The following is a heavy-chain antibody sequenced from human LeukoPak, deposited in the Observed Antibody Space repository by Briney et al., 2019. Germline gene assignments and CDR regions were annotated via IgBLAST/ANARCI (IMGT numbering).Heavy chain of an antibody. CDR2: ISSGGGST. CDR1: GFTFGSYA. D-gene: IGHD6-19*01. V-gene: IGHV3-23*01. Sequence: TGGSLRLSCAASGFTFGSYAMTWVRQAPGKGLEWVSGISSGGGSTYYADSMKGRFTISRDNSENTLYLQMNSLRAEDTAVYYCAKVLSSGGHWFDYWGQGSLVTVSS. J-gene: IGHJ4*02. CDR3: AKVLSSGGHWFDY.